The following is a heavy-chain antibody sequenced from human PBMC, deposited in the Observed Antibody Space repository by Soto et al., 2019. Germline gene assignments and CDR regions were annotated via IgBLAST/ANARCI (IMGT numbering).Heavy chain of an antibody. CDR2: ISSSGGT. Sequence: KTSETLSLTCAVSRASITYFSWSWIRQSAGKGLEWIGRISSSGGTNYNPSLKSRVTMSLDMSKNQFSLNLSSVTAADTAVYYCARGLKSDYYYTIVVWGHGTSVTVSS. CDR3: ARGLKSDYYYTIVV. V-gene: IGHV4-4*07. CDR1: RASITYFS. J-gene: IGHJ6*02.